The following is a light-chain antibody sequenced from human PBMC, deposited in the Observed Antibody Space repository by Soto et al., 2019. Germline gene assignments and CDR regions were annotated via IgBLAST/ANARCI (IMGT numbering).Light chain of an antibody. J-gene: IGLJ1*01. Sequence: QSVLTQPPSVSGAPGQRGTIPCTGSSSNIGAGYDVHWYQQLPGTAPKLLIYGNSNRPSGVPDRFSGSKSGTSASLAITGLQAEDEADYYCQSYDSSLSGDVFGTGTKVTVL. CDR1: SSNIGAGYD. CDR2: GNS. V-gene: IGLV1-40*01. CDR3: QSYDSSLSGDV.